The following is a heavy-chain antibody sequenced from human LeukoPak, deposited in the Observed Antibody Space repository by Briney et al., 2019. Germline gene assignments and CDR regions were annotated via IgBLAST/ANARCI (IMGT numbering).Heavy chain of an antibody. J-gene: IGHJ4*02. V-gene: IGHV4-61*02. CDR2: ICTSGST. CDR3: ARNRDLAAADY. Sequence: SQTLSLTCTVSGGSISSGSYYWSWIRQPAGKGLEWIGRICTSGSTNYNPSLKSRVTISVDTSKNQFSLKLSSVTAADTAVYYCARNRDLAAADYWGQGTLVTVSS. CDR1: GGSISSGSYY. D-gene: IGHD6-13*01.